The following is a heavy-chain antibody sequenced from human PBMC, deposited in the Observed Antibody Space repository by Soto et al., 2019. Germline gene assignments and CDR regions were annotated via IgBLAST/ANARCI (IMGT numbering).Heavy chain of an antibody. V-gene: IGHV5-51*01. CDR3: ASVDTAMVTNY. CDR2: IYPGDSDT. D-gene: IGHD5-18*01. CDR1: GYIFTSYW. J-gene: IGHJ4*02. Sequence: VESLKISCKGSGYIFTSYWICCVRQMPVKGLEWMGIIYPGDSDTRYSPSFQGQVTISADKSISTAYLQWSSLKASDTAMYYCASVDTAMVTNYWGQGTLVTVSS.